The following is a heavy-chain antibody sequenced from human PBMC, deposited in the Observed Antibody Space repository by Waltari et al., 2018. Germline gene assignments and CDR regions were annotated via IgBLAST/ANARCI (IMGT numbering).Heavy chain of an antibody. CDR2: IKQDGSEK. J-gene: IGHJ5*02. CDR3: ARDGITMVRGVITPGGWFDP. CDR1: GFTFSSYW. D-gene: IGHD3-10*01. Sequence: EVQLVESGGGLVQPGGSLRLSCAASGFTFSSYWMSWVRQAPGKGLEWVANIKQDGSEKYYVDSVKGRFTISRDNAKNSLYLQMNSLRAEDTAVYYCARDGITMVRGVITPGGWFDPWGQGTLVTVSS. V-gene: IGHV3-7*01.